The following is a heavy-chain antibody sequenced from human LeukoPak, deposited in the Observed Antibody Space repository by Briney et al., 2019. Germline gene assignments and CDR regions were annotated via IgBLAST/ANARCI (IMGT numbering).Heavy chain of an antibody. CDR3: ARDRMDTGTYFDY. J-gene: IGHJ4*02. D-gene: IGHD5-18*01. CDR2: VNPNSGGT. V-gene: IGHV1-2*02. Sequence: GASVKVSCKASGYTFTGYYMHWVRQAPGQGFEWMGWVNPNSGGTNYAQKFQGRVTMTRDTSISTAYMDLSRLTSDDTAMYYCARDRMDTGTYFDYWGQGTLVTVSS. CDR1: GYTFTGYY.